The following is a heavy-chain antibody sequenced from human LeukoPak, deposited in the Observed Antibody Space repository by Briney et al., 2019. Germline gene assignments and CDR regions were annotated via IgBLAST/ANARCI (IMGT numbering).Heavy chain of an antibody. CDR1: GFTFSSYW. CDR2: INQGGSEK. J-gene: IGHJ4*02. V-gene: IGHV3-7*01. D-gene: IGHD2-2*01. Sequence: GGSLRLSCAASGFTFSSYWMSWVRQAPEKGLEWVANINQGGSEKYYVDSVKGRFTISRDNVKNSLYLQMNSLRADDTAVYYRARDVTALDSWGQGTLVTVSS. CDR3: ARDVTALDS.